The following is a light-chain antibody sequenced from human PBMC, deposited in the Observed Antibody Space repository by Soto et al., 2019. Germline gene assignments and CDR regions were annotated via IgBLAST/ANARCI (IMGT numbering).Light chain of an antibody. CDR2: GAS. J-gene: IGKJ5*01. Sequence: EIVLTQSPGTLSLYPGEGGILSCRASQTGSGNYLAWYQQKPGQAPRLLIYGASSRATGIPDRFSGSGSGTDFTLTISRLGPEDFAVYYCQQYGNSPITFGQGTRLAIK. V-gene: IGKV3-20*01. CDR1: QTGSGNY. CDR3: QQYGNSPIT.